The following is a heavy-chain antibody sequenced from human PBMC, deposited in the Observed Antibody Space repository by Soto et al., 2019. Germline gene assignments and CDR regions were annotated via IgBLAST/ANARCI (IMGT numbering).Heavy chain of an antibody. CDR2: IIPILGIA. J-gene: IGHJ4*02. CDR1: GGTFSSYT. D-gene: IGHD6-13*01. CDR3: ARDRKVGAAALGY. V-gene: IGHV1-69*04. Sequence: SVKVSCKASGGTFSSYTISWVRQAPGQGLGWMGRIIPILGIANYAQKFQGRVTITADKSTSTAYMELRSLRSDDTAVYYCARDRKVGAAALGYWGQGTLVTVSS.